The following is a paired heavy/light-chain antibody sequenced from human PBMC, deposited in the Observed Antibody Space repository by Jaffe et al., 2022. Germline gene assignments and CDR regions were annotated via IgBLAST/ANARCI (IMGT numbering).Light chain of an antibody. CDR3: MQGTHWPPT. CDR1: QSLVHSDGNIY. Sequence: DVVMTQSPLPLPVTLGQPASISCRSSQSLVHSDGNIYLNWFQRRPGQSPRRLIYQVSNRDSGVPDRFSGSGSGTDFTLKISRVEAEDVAIYYCMQGTHWPPTFGQGTKLEIK. V-gene: IGKV2-30*02. J-gene: IGKJ2*01. CDR2: QVS.
Heavy chain of an antibody. J-gene: IGHJ4*02. Sequence: EVQLVESGGGLVQPGGSLRLSCVASGFTFSSYKMGWVRQTPGKGLEWVSHIIQSGSARFYSDSVRGRFTISRDNGKNSLSLQMDSLRVEDTAVYYCVTDPTTEESRVGGCDYFDHWGQGTLVTVSS. D-gene: IGHD1-26*01. CDR2: IIQSGSAR. CDR3: VTDPTTEESRVGGCDYFDH. CDR1: GFTFSSYK. V-gene: IGHV3-48*03.